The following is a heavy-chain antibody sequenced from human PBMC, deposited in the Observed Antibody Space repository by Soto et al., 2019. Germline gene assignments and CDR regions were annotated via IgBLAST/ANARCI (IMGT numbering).Heavy chain of an antibody. CDR2: IYYSGST. V-gene: IGHV4-59*08. CDR1: GGSISSYY. Sequence: SETLSLTCTVSGGSISSYYCSWIRQPPGKGLELIGNIYYSGSTYYNPSLQSRVAISVDTSKNQFSLKLKSVAAADTAIYYCARRTVNIRTFYSGLKTHCFDYWGQGAPVTVSS. J-gene: IGHJ4*02. CDR3: ARRTVNIRTFYSGLKTHCFDY. D-gene: IGHD6-19*01.